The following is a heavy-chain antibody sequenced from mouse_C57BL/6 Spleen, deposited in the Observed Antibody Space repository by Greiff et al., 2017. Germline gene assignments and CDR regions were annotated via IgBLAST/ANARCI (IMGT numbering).Heavy chain of an antibody. CDR2: IDPETGGT. CDR1: GYTFTDYE. D-gene: IGHD2-5*01. V-gene: IGHV1-15*01. CDR3: TRDDYSNLWYFDV. J-gene: IGHJ1*03. Sequence: VQLQQSGAELVRPGASVTLSCKASGYTFTDYEMHWVKQTPVHGLEWIGAIDPETGGTAYNQKFKGKAILTADKSSSTAYMELRSLTSEDSAVYYCTRDDYSNLWYFDVWGTGTTVNVSS.